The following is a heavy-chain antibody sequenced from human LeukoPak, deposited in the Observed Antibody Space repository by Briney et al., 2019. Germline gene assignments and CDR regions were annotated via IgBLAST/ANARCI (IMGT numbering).Heavy chain of an antibody. Sequence: PSETLSLTCTVSGGSISPYYWTWIRQPPGKGLEWIGYIYYSGSTNYNSSLKSRVTISVDTSKNQFSLNLSSVTAADTAVYYCARRLSLSRHGYNNFDYWGQGTLVTVSS. CDR1: GGSISPYY. V-gene: IGHV4-59*08. D-gene: IGHD5-24*01. J-gene: IGHJ4*02. CDR3: ARRLSLSRHGYNNFDY. CDR2: IYYSGST.